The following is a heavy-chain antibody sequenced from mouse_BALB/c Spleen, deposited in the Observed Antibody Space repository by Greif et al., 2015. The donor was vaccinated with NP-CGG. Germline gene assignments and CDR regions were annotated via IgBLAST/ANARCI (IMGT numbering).Heavy chain of an antibody. CDR1: GYAFSSSW. Sequence: QVQLQQSGPELVKPGAPVKISCKASGYAFSSSWMNWVKQRPGQGLEWIGRIYPGDGDTNYNGKFKGKATLTADKSSSTADMQLSRLTSVDSAVYFCARGYGITTGTFAYWGQETLVTVSA. CDR3: ARGYGITTGTFAY. CDR2: IYPGDGDT. D-gene: IGHD2-4*01. J-gene: IGHJ3*01. V-gene: IGHV1-82*01.